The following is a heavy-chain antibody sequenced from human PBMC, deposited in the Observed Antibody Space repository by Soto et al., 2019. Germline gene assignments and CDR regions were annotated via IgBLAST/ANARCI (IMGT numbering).Heavy chain of an antibody. D-gene: IGHD2-15*01. V-gene: IGHV4-59*11. CDR3: ARGGWSMDV. CDR1: GASISSLY. Sequence: SETLSLTCTISGASISSLYLSWVRQPPGKGLEWIGYIHYSGSTNYNPSLKSRVTILVDTSKNQFSLRLSSVTAADTAVYYCARGGWSMDVWGQGTTVTVSS. CDR2: IHYSGST. J-gene: IGHJ6*02.